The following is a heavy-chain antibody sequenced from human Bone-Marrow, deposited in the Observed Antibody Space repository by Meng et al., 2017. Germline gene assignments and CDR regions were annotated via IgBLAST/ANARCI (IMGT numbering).Heavy chain of an antibody. J-gene: IGHJ5*02. Sequence: VQLVESGGGLVKPGGSPRSSFVAFGGTFRNFWMTWVRQAPGRGLEWVGRIKSKVDGGTTDFAAPVKGRFTISRDDAKNTLYLQMNSLKTEDTAVYYCTTDLPFTEGGVITTWGQGTLVTVSS. CDR1: GGTFRNFW. V-gene: IGHV3-15*01. CDR3: TTDLPFTEGGVITT. D-gene: IGHD3-16*02. CDR2: IKSKVDGGTT.